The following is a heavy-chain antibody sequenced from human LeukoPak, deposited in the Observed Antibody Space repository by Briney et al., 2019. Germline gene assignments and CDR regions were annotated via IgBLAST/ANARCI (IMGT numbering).Heavy chain of an antibody. J-gene: IGHJ4*02. V-gene: IGHV4-30-4*08. CDR3: ASGGKGEGAFDY. CDR2: IYYSGST. D-gene: IGHD4-23*01. CDR1: GGSISSGDYY. Sequence: PSQTLSLTCTVSGGSISSGDYYWSWIRQPPGKGLEWIGYIYYSGSTYYNPSLKSRVTISVDTSKNQFSLKLSSVTAADTAVYYCASGGKGEGAFDYWGQGTLVTVSS.